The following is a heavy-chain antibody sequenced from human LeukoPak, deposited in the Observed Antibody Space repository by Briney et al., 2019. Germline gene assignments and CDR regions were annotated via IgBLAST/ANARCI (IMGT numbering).Heavy chain of an antibody. V-gene: IGHV4-59*08. CDR2: IYYSGNT. D-gene: IGHD1-14*01. CDR3: ARRANLNWYFDL. CDR1: GGSISNYY. Sequence: SETLSLTCTVSGGSISNYYWNWIRRPPGKGLEWVGYIYYSGNTNYNPSLKSRVTISLDTSKNQFSLELSSVTAADTAVFYCARRANLNWYFDLWGRGTLVTVSS. J-gene: IGHJ2*01.